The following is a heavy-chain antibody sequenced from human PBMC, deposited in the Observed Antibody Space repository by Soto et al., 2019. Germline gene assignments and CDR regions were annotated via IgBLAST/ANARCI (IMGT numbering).Heavy chain of an antibody. CDR1: GGSISSYY. V-gene: IGHV4-59*01. Sequence: SETLSLTCTVSGGSISSYYWSWIRQPPGKGLEWIGYIYYSGSTNYNPSLKSRVTISVDTSKNQFSLKLSSVTAADTAVYYCARVTHSYYYYMDVWGKGTTVTVSS. CDR3: ARVTHSYYYYMDV. CDR2: IYYSGST. J-gene: IGHJ6*03.